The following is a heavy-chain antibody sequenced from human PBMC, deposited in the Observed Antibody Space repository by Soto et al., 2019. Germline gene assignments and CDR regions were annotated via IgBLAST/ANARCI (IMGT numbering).Heavy chain of an antibody. Sequence: PSETLSLTCTVSGGSISSYYWSWVRQPPGKGLEWIGYIYYIGSTKYNPSLKSRVTISVDTSKSQFSLKLSSVTAADTAVYYCAGTLEWELLRSLFDYWGQGTMVTVSS. CDR2: IYYIGST. CDR3: AGTLEWELLRSLFDY. J-gene: IGHJ4*02. CDR1: GGSISSYY. V-gene: IGHV4-59*01. D-gene: IGHD1-26*01.